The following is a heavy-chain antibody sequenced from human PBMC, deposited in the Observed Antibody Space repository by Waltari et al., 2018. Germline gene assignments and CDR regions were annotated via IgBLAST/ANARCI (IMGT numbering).Heavy chain of an antibody. CDR1: GGTFSSYA. D-gene: IGHD3-22*01. V-gene: IGHV1-69*12. CDR2: IIPIFGKA. CDR3: ARDGYYDSSGYYPREFDY. Sequence: QVQLVQSGAEVKKPGSSVKVSCKASGGTFSSYAISWVRQAPGQGLEWMGGIIPIFGKANYAQKFQGRVTITADESTSTAYMELSSLRSEDTAVYYCARDGYYDSSGYYPREFDYWGQGTLVTVSS. J-gene: IGHJ4*02.